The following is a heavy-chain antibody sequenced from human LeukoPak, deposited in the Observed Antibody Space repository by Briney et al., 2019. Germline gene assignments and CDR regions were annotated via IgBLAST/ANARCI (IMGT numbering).Heavy chain of an antibody. CDR2: ISSSGSTI. Sequence: GGSLRLSCAASGFTFSSYEMNWVRQAPGKGLEWVSYISSSGSTIYYADSVKGRFTISRDNAKNSLYLQMNSLRAEATAVYYCTRGGHVDIVATTGEEYFDYWGQGTLVTVSS. CDR3: TRGGHVDIVATTGEEYFDY. CDR1: GFTFSSYE. J-gene: IGHJ4*02. V-gene: IGHV3-48*03. D-gene: IGHD5-12*01.